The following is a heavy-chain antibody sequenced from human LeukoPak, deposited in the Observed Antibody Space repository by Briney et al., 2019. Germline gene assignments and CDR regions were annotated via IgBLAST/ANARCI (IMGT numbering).Heavy chain of an antibody. V-gene: IGHV3-53*01. CDR3: ARDYRAGVQLDY. CDR1: GFTFSSNY. Sequence: GGSLRLSCAASGFTFSSNYMSWVRQAPGKGLEWVSVIYSGGSTYYADSVKGRFTISRDNSKNTLYLQMNSLRAEDTAVYYYARDYRAGVQLDYWGQGTLVTVSS. D-gene: IGHD3-10*01. J-gene: IGHJ4*02. CDR2: IYSGGST.